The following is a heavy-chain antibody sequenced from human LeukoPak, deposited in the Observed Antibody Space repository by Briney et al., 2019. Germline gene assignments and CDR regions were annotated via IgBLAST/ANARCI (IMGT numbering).Heavy chain of an antibody. Sequence: SETLSLTCAVSGGSISSSNWWSWVRQPPGKGLEWIGEIYHSGSTNYNPSLKSRVTISVDTSKNQFSLKLSSVTAADTAVYYCARGGGSGSEDFDYWGQGTLVTVSS. CDR2: IYHSGST. D-gene: IGHD3-10*01. CDR3: ARGGGSGSEDFDY. CDR1: GGSISSSNW. V-gene: IGHV4-4*02. J-gene: IGHJ4*02.